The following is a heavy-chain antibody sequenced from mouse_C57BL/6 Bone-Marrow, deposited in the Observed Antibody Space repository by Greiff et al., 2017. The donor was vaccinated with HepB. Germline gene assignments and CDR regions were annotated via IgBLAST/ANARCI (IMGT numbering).Heavy chain of an antibody. D-gene: IGHD1-1*01. CDR2: INPNNGGT. CDR3: ARPPRNYYGSSYGFAY. CDR1: GYTFTDYN. Sequence: EVQLQESGPELVKPGASVKMSCKASGYTFTDYNMHWVKQSHGKSLEWIGYINPNNGGTSYNQKFKGKATLTVNKSPSTAYMELRSLTSEDSAVYYCARPPRNYYGSSYGFAYWGQGTLVTVSA. V-gene: IGHV1-22*01. J-gene: IGHJ3*01.